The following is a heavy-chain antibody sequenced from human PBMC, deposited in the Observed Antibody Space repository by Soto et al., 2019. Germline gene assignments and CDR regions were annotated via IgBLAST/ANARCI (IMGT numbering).Heavy chain of an antibody. CDR1: GFSIGSSNW. CDR3: ARGDDTVATDYYYGMDV. J-gene: IGHJ6*02. V-gene: IGHV4-4*02. CDR2: IYHSGST. Sequence: SETLSLTCAFSGFSIGSSNWWIWVRQPPGKGLQWIGEIYHSGSTSYNPSLKSRVTISVDKSENQFSLKVSSVTAADTAVYYCARGDDTVATDYYYGMDVWGQGTTVTVSS. D-gene: IGHD2-15*01.